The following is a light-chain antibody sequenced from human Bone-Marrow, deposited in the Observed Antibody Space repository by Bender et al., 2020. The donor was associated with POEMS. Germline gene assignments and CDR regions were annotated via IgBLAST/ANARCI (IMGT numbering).Light chain of an antibody. J-gene: IGLJ3*02. V-gene: IGLV2-14*02. CDR2: DGF. Sequence: QSALTQPASLSGSPGQSVTISCTGTSSDVGGYNFVSWYQHHPGKAPKLMIYDGFKRPSGVSNRFSGSKSGNTASLTISGLQAEDEAVYYCASYTTSSTLVFGGGTKLTV. CDR3: ASYTTSSTLV. CDR1: SSDVGGYNF.